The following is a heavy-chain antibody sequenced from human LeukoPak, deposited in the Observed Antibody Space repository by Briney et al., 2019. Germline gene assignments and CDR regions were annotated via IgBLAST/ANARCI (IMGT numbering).Heavy chain of an antibody. Sequence: GGSLRLSCAASGFTFTTYAMTWVRQALGKGLEWVSGITGSGASTYYTNSVKGRFTISRDNSKDTLYLQMNSLRVDDTAVYYCAKGDSSNDFWSGYHAFDIWGQGTMVTVSS. J-gene: IGHJ3*02. V-gene: IGHV3-23*01. CDR1: GFTFTTYA. CDR3: AKGDSSNDFWSGYHAFDI. CDR2: ITGSGAST. D-gene: IGHD3-3*01.